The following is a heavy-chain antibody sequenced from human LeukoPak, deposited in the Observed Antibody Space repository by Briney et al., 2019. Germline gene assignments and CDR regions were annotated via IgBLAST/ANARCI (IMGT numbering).Heavy chain of an antibody. CDR3: AQDLRYYAFWSSPADS. J-gene: IGHJ4*02. D-gene: IGHD3-3*01. CDR1: GFTFSSYS. V-gene: IGHV3-30*02. Sequence: GGSLRLSCAASGFTFSSYSMNWVRQAPGKGLEWVALIWYDVSNKYYADSGKGRFTICRDNSKNTMYLQMSSLRAEDTCVYYCAQDLRYYAFWSSPADSWGPGDLVTVSP. CDR2: IWYDVSNK.